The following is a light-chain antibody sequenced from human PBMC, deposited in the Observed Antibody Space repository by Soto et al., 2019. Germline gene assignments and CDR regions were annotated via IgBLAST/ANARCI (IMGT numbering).Light chain of an antibody. CDR3: QQYGSSPRT. CDR2: GAS. J-gene: IGKJ4*02. Sequence: EIVLTQSPGTLSLYPGDSAALSCRASQSVSSRSLAWYQQKRGQAPRLLIHGASNRATGIPDRFSGSGSGTDFTLTISRLEPEDLAVYYCQQYGSSPRTFGRGTKVEV. CDR1: QSVSSRS. V-gene: IGKV3-20*01.